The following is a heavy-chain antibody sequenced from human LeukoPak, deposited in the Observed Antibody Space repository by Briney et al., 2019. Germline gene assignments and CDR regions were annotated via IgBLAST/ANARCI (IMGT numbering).Heavy chain of an antibody. Sequence: GGSLRLSCAASGFTFSSYAMSWVRQAPGKGLVWVSRINTDGSSTTYADSVKGRFTMSRDNAKNTLYLQMNSLRAEDTAVYYCARDSGDGSTAVDYWGQGTLVTVSS. CDR3: ARDSGDGSTAVDY. CDR1: GFTFSSYA. J-gene: IGHJ4*02. D-gene: IGHD5-24*01. V-gene: IGHV3-74*01. CDR2: INTDGSST.